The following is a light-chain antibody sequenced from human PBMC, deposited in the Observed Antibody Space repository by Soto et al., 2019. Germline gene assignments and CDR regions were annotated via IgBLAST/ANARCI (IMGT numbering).Light chain of an antibody. CDR1: QGIRTW. V-gene: IGKV1-5*03. Sequence: DIQMTQSPSSVSASVGDRVTITCRASQGIRTWLAWYQQKPGKAPKLLIYKASSLESGVPSRFSGSGSGTEFTLTISSLQPDDFATYYCQQYNSYSWTLGQGTKVDIK. CDR2: KAS. CDR3: QQYNSYSWT. J-gene: IGKJ1*01.